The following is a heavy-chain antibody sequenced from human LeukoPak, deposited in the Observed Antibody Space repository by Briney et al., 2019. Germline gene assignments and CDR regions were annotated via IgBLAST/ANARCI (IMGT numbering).Heavy chain of an antibody. CDR2: IYYSGST. D-gene: IGHD1-26*01. CDR1: GGSISRYY. Sequence: SETLSLTCTVSGGSISRYYWSWIRQPPGKGLEWLGYIYYSGSTNYNPSLKSRVTISVDTSKNQCSLKLSSVTAADTAVDYCARTPPEVARVGATYFDYWGQGTLVTVSS. CDR3: ARTPPEVARVGATYFDY. V-gene: IGHV4-59*01. J-gene: IGHJ4*01.